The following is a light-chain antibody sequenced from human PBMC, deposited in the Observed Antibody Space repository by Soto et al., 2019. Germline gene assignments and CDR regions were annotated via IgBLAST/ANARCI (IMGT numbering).Light chain of an antibody. Sequence: DILMTQSPATLSLFPGERATLSSRASQSISSYLAWYQQKPGQAPRLLIYDASTRATGIPARFSGSGSGTDFTLTISSLEPEDFAVYYCQQRSNWPPWTFGQGTKVDIK. J-gene: IGKJ1*01. CDR3: QQRSNWPPWT. V-gene: IGKV3-11*01. CDR2: DAS. CDR1: QSISSY.